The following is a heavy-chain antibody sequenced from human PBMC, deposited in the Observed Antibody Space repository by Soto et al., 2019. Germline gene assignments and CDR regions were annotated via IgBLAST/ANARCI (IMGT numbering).Heavy chain of an antibody. D-gene: IGHD5-18*01. V-gene: IGHV3-48*02. CDR3: ARDQPGYSYGYGLGY. Sequence: GGSLRLSCAASGFTFSSYSMNWVRQAPGKGLEWVSYISSSSSTIYYADSVKGRFTISRDNAKNSLYLQMNGLRDEDTAVYYCARDQPGYSYGYGLGYWGQGTLVTVSS. CDR1: GFTFSSYS. CDR2: ISSSSSTI. J-gene: IGHJ4*02.